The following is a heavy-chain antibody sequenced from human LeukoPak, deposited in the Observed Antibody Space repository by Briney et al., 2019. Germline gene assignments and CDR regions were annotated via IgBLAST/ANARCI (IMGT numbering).Heavy chain of an antibody. J-gene: IGHJ4*02. CDR1: GFHFSNYG. V-gene: IGHV3-7*01. D-gene: IGHD4-17*01. CDR2: IKQDGSEK. CDR3: ARDLGDYGDPYFDY. Sequence: GGSLRLSCAASGFHFSNYGMNWVRQAPGKGLEWVANIKQDGSEKYYVDSVKGRFTISRDNAKNSLYLQMNSLRAEDTAVYYCARDLGDYGDPYFDYWGQGTLVTVSS.